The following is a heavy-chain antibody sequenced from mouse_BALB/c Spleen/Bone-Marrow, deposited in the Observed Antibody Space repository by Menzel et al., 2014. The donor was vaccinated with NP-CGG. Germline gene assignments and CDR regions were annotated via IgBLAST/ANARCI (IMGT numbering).Heavy chain of an antibody. CDR1: GFSLTSYG. J-gene: IGHJ3*01. CDR3: AIYYRSSWFAY. Sequence: QVQLQQSGPGLVAPSQSLSITCTVSGFSLTSYGVSWIRQPPGKGLERLGVIWGDGNTNYHSALISRLSISKDNSKSQVFLKLNRLQTDDTATYYCAIYYRSSWFAYWGQGTLVTVSA. CDR2: IWGDGNT. D-gene: IGHD2-14*01. V-gene: IGHV2-3*01.